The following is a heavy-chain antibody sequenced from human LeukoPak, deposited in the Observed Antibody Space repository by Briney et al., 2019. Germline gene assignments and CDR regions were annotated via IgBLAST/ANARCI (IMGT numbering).Heavy chain of an antibody. J-gene: IGHJ4*02. D-gene: IGHD3-16*01. V-gene: IGHV3-23*01. CDR1: GFTFSNYA. CDR2: MGCCGDYT. Sequence: GGSLRLSCAASGFTFSNYAMNWVRQAQGQGLEWVSGMGCCGDYTYYADSVKGRFTISRDNSKNTLYLQMDSLRDEDTAVYYCAHVGGSTRIQDYWGQGTLVTVSS. CDR3: AHVGGSTRIQDY.